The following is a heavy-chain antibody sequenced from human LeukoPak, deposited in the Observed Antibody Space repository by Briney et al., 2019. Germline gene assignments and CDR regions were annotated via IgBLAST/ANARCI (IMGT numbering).Heavy chain of an antibody. Sequence: GRSLRLSCAASGFTFSSYGMHWVRQAPGKGLEWVAFIRYDGSNKYYADSVKGRFTISRDNSKNTLYLQMNSLRAEDTAVYYCAKGGSYYRQLDYWGQGTLVTVSS. V-gene: IGHV3-30*02. CDR2: IRYDGSNK. D-gene: IGHD1-26*01. CDR3: AKGGSYYRQLDY. CDR1: GFTFSSYG. J-gene: IGHJ4*02.